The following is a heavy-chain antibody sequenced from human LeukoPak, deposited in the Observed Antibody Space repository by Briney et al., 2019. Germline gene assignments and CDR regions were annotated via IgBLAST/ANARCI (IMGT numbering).Heavy chain of an antibody. V-gene: IGHV4-4*07. J-gene: IGHJ5*02. Sequence: SETLSLTCTVSGGSISGFYCSWLRQSAEKGLEWIGRIHSSGSANYNPSLKSRVTMSVDTSKNQFSLQVTSMTAADTAVYHCANTLYSVVFDPWGPGTLVTASS. CDR2: IHSSGSA. CDR1: GGSISGFY. D-gene: IGHD3-22*01. CDR3: ANTLYSVVFDP.